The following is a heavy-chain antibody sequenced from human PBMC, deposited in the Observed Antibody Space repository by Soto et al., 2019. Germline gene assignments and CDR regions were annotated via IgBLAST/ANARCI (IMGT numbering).Heavy chain of an antibody. CDR2: IYPGDSDT. CDR1: GYSFTSYW. V-gene: IGHV5-51*01. J-gene: IGHJ6*02. CDR3: ARRKGTMVRGLYYYYGMDV. Sequence: PGESLKISCKGSGYSFTSYWIGWVRQMPGKGLEWMGIIYPGDSDTRYSPSFQGQVTISADKSISTAYLQWSSLKASDTAMYYCARRKGTMVRGLYYYYGMDVWGQGTTVTVSS. D-gene: IGHD3-10*01.